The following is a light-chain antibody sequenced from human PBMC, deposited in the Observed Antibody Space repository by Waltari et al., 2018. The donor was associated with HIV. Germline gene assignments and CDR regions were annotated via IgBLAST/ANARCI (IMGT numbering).Light chain of an antibody. V-gene: IGLV1-44*01. CDR1: FTTIASNT. CDR3: AVWDDSLSEYV. J-gene: IGLJ1*01. Sequence: QSVLTQPPSASGAPGQRVTLSCSGSFTTIASNTVNWYQQLPGTAPRLLIYGSSQRPSGVPDRFSGSRSDTSASLDISGLHSEDEGDYYCAVWDDSLSEYVFATGTKVFVL. CDR2: GSS.